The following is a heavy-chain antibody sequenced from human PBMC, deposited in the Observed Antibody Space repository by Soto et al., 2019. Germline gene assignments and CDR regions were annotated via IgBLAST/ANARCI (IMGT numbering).Heavy chain of an antibody. V-gene: IGHV5-10-1*01. J-gene: IGHJ6*02. Sequence: GESLKISCKGSGYSFSSYWISWVRQMPGKGLEWMGRIDPSDSYTNYSPSFQGHVTISADKSISTAYLQWSSLKASDTAMYYCARAIRGGYYYYGMDVWGQGTTVTVSS. CDR1: GYSFSSYW. D-gene: IGHD3-3*01. CDR2: IDPSDSYT. CDR3: ARAIRGGYYYYGMDV.